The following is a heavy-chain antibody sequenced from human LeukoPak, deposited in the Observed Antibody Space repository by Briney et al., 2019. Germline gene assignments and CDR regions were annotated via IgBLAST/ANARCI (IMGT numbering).Heavy chain of an antibody. CDR1: GGSFSGYY. J-gene: IGHJ5*02. CDR3: ARDPDYGDYPWWFDP. V-gene: IGHV4-4*07. CDR2: IYTSGST. D-gene: IGHD4-17*01. Sequence: SETLPLTCAVYGGSFSGYYWSWIRQPAGKGLEWIGRIYTSGSTNYNPSLKSRVTVSVGTSKNQFSLKLSSVTAADTAVYYCARDPDYGDYPWWFDPWGQGTLVTVSS.